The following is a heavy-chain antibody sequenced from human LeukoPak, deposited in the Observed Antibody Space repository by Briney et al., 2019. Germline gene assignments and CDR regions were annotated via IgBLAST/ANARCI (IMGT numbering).Heavy chain of an antibody. CDR1: GYTFTSYG. CDR2: ISAYNGNT. V-gene: IGHV1-18*01. CDR3: ARVLSRSSPRGEGDY. D-gene: IGHD1-26*01. Sequence: VASVKVSCKASGYTFTSYGISWVRQAPGQGLEWMGWISAYNGNTNYAQKLQGRVTMTTDTSTSTAYMELRSLRSDDTAVYYCARVLSRSSPRGEGDYWGQGTLVTVSS. J-gene: IGHJ4*02.